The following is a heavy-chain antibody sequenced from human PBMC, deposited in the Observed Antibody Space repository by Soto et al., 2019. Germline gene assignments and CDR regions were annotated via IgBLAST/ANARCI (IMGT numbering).Heavy chain of an antibody. CDR2: ISAYNGNT. D-gene: IGHD6-6*01. J-gene: IGHJ5*02. V-gene: IGHV1-18*01. CDR1: GYTFTSYG. CDR3: ARDYYSSSRDWFDP. Sequence: ASVKVSCKASGYTFTSYGSSWVRQAPGQGLEWMGWISAYNGNTNYAQKLQGRVTMTTDTSTSTAYMELRSLRSDDTAVYYCARDYYSSSRDWFDPWGQRTLVTVSS.